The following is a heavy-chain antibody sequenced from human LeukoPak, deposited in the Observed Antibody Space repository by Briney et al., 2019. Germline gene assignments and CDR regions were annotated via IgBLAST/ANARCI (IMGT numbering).Heavy chain of an antibody. V-gene: IGHV3-7*01. Sequence: GGSLRLSCAASGFAFRDSWMTWIRQAPGKGLEWVAFIKGDGSAKKYVDSVKGRFTISRDNSKNTLYLQMNSLRAEDTAVYYCAREGDGSGSYPYYFDYWGQGTLVTVSS. CDR1: GFAFRDSW. CDR2: IKGDGSAK. CDR3: AREGDGSGSYPYYFDY. J-gene: IGHJ4*02. D-gene: IGHD3-10*01.